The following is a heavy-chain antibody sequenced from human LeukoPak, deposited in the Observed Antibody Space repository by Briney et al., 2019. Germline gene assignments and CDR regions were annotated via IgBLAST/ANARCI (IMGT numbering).Heavy chain of an antibody. CDR3: TTRDLRLYYDFWSGSMDV. CDR1: GFTFSSYW. V-gene: IGHV3-15*01. D-gene: IGHD3-3*01. CDR2: IKSKTDGGTT. Sequence: GGSLRLSCVASGFTFSSYWMHWVRQAPGKGLEWGGRIKSKTDGGTTDYAAPVKGRFTISRDDSKNTLYLQMNSLKTEDTAVYYCTTRDLRLYYDFWSGSMDVWGKGTTVTVSS. J-gene: IGHJ6*03.